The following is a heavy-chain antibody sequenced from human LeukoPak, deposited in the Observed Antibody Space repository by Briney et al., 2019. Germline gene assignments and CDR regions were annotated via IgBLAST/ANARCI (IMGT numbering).Heavy chain of an antibody. J-gene: IGHJ4*02. CDR3: ARGAGSNWGSLDY. V-gene: IGHV3-23*01. Sequence: GGSLRLSCAASGFTFSSYAMSWVRQAPGKGLEWVSAISGSGGSTYYADSVKGRFTISRDNSKNTLYLQMNSLSAEDTAIYYCARGAGSNWGSLDYWGQGTLVTVSS. CDR2: ISGSGGST. CDR1: GFTFSSYA. D-gene: IGHD7-27*01.